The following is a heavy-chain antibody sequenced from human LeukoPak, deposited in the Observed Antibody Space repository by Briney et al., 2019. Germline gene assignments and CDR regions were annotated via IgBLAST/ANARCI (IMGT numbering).Heavy chain of an antibody. CDR3: AKEPSYFDY. V-gene: IGHV3-30*18. CDR1: GFTFSSYG. CDR2: ISYDGSNK. J-gene: IGHJ4*02. Sequence: GGSLRLSCAASGFTFSSYGIHWVRQAPGKGLEWVAVISYDGSNKYYADSVKGRFTISRDNSKNTLYLQMNSLRAEDTAVYYCAKEPSYFDYWGQGTLVTVSS.